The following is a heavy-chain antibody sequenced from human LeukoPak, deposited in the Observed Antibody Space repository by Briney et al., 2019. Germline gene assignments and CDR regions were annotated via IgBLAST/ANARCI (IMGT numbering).Heavy chain of an antibody. CDR1: GGSISSYY. D-gene: IGHD1-26*01. V-gene: IGHV4-59*08. Sequence: SETLSLTCTVSGGSISSYYWSWVRHPPGKGLERIGYIYYSGSTNYNPSLKSRVTISVDTSKNQFSLKLTSVTAADTAVYYCARHPRYSGSYYFDYWGQGTLVTFSS. CDR2: IYYSGST. CDR3: ARHPRYSGSYYFDY. J-gene: IGHJ4*02.